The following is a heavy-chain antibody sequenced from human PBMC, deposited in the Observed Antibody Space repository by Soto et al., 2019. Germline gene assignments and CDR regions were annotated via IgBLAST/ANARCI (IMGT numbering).Heavy chain of an antibody. D-gene: IGHD3-22*01. CDR1: GFTFSGSA. Sequence: PGGSLRLSCAASGFTFSGSAMHWVRQASGKGLEWVGRIRSKANSYATAYAASVKGRFTISRDDSKNTLSLQMNSLRAEDTAVYYCAKSSTSAYYPHLDYWGQGTLVTVSS. V-gene: IGHV3-73*01. CDR3: AKSSTSAYYPHLDY. CDR2: IRSKANSYAT. J-gene: IGHJ4*02.